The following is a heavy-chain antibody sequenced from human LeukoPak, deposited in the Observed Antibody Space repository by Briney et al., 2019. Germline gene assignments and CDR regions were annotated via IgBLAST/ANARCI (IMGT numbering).Heavy chain of an antibody. J-gene: IGHJ5*02. CDR2: INSDGSST. V-gene: IGHV3-74*01. CDR3: ARGISLGYCSGGSCLRPFDP. Sequence: GGSLRLSCAASGFTFSSYWMHWVRQAPGKGLVWVSRINSDGSSTSYADSVKGRFTISRDNAKNTLYLQMNSLRAEDTAVYYCARGISLGYCSGGSCLRPFDPWGQGTLVTVSS. CDR1: GFTFSSYW. D-gene: IGHD2-15*01.